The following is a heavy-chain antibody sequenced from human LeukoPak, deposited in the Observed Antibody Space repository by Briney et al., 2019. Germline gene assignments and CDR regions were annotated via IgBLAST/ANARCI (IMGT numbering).Heavy chain of an antibody. J-gene: IGHJ4*02. CDR1: GFTFSSYG. CDR2: IRYDGSNK. D-gene: IGHD3-10*01. Sequence: GGSLRLSCAASGFTFSSYGMHWVRQAPGKGLEWVAFIRYDGSNKYYAVPVKGRFTISRDNSKNTMYLQMNSLRAEDTAVYYCAMTGSYFDYWGQGTLVTVSS. CDR3: AMTGSYFDY. V-gene: IGHV3-30*02.